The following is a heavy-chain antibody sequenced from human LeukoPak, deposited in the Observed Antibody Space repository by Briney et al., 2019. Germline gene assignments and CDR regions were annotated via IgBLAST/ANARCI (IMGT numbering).Heavy chain of an antibody. V-gene: IGHV1-18*01. D-gene: IGHD3-22*01. Sequence: ASVKVSCKTSGYTYTNYGLSWVRQAPGQGLEWMGWISAYNGNTNDAQKFQGRVTMTTDTSTTTAYMELRSLRSDDTAVYYCARDSTYYYDPRWFDPWGQGTLVTVSS. CDR1: GYTYTNYG. CDR3: ARDSTYYYDPRWFDP. J-gene: IGHJ5*02. CDR2: ISAYNGNT.